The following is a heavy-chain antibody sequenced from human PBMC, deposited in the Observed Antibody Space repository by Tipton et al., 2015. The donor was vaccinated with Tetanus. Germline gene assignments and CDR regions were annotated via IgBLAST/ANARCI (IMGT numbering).Heavy chain of an antibody. D-gene: IGHD3-3*01. V-gene: IGHV4-39*01. CDR1: GASIISSNYF. CDR2: IFYSGST. J-gene: IGHJ4*02. CDR3: ARGVPRESFYLDY. Sequence: TLSLTCTVSGASIISSNYFWGWIRQPPGKGLEWIGHIFYSGSTHYNPSLESRVTMSVDTSKNQFSLKVKSVTAADTAVYFCARGVPRESFYLDYWGQGKQVTVSS.